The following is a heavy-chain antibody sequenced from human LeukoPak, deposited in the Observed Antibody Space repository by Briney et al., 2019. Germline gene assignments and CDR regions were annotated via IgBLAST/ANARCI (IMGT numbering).Heavy chain of an antibody. J-gene: IGHJ4*02. CDR2: IKPDGSDE. V-gene: IGHV3-7*01. D-gene: IGHD2-8*01. CDR3: ARDPLYGALDY. Sequence: GESLRLSCAASGFSFTTSWMSWVRQAPGKGLEWVGEIKPDGSDEFYVDFVKGRFTISRDNVKNSLYLQMNSLRAEDTAVYYCARDPLYGALDYWGQGTLVTVSS. CDR1: GFSFTTSW.